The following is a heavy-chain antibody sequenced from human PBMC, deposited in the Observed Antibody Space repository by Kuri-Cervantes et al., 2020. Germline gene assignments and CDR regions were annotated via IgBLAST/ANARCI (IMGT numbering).Heavy chain of an antibody. CDR1: GFTFSSSW. D-gene: IGHD3-22*01. Sequence: GESLKISCAASGFTFSSSWMHWVRQAPGKGLVWVAHIKSDGSSTSYADSVKGRFTISRDNSKNTLYLQMNSLRAEDTAVYYCANRRTLYYYDSSGYLMDVWGQGTTVTVSS. J-gene: IGHJ6*02. V-gene: IGHV3-74*01. CDR2: IKSDGSST. CDR3: ANRRTLYYYDSSGYLMDV.